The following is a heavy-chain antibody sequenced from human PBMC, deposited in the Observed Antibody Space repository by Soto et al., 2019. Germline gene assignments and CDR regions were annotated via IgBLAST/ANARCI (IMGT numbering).Heavy chain of an antibody. V-gene: IGHV4-59*08. CDR3: ARQGQDIVYYYGMDV. CDR1: GGSISSYY. D-gene: IGHD2-15*01. CDR2: IYYSGST. J-gene: IGHJ6*02. Sequence: PSETLSLTCTVSGGSISSYYWSWIRQPPGKGLEWIGYIYYSGSTNYNPSLKSRVTISVDTSKNQFSLKLSSVTVADTAVYYCARQGQDIVYYYGMDVWGQGTTVTAP.